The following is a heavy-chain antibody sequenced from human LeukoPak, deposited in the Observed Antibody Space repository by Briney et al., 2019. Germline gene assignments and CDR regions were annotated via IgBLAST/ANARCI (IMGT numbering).Heavy chain of an antibody. D-gene: IGHD3-3*01. CDR3: ARDRTIFGVVRGDFDI. CDR2: IYYSGST. J-gene: IGHJ3*02. V-gene: IGHV4-59*12. CDR1: GGSISSYY. Sequence: PSETLSLTCTVSGGSISSYYWSWIRQPPGKGLEWIGYIYYSGSTNYNPSLKSRVTISVDTSKNQFSLKLSSVTAADTAVYYCARDRTIFGVVRGDFDIWGQGTMITVSS.